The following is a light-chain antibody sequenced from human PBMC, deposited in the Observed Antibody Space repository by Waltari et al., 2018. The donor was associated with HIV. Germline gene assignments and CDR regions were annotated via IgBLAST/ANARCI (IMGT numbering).Light chain of an antibody. CDR1: SGINVGTYR. Sequence: QAVLTQPSSLSASPGASASLTCTLRSGINVGTYRIYWYQQKPGSPPQYLLRYKSDSDKQQGSGVPSPFSGSKDASANAGILLISGLQSEDEADYYCMIWHSSAWVFGGGTKLTVL. CDR3: MIWHSSAWV. J-gene: IGLJ3*02. CDR2: YKSDSDK. V-gene: IGLV5-45*02.